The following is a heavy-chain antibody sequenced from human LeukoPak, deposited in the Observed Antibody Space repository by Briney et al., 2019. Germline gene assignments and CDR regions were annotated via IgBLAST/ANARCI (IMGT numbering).Heavy chain of an antibody. CDR3: AKDAEPYCGGDCYSNVYYYYYMDV. V-gene: IGHV3-9*01. D-gene: IGHD2-21*02. Sequence: QPGRSLRLSCAASGFTFDDYAMHWVRQAPGKGLEWLSGISWNSGSIGYADSVKGRFTISRDNAKNSLYLQMNSLRAEDTALYYCAKDAEPYCGGDCYSNVYYYYYMDVWGKETTVTVSS. CDR2: ISWNSGSI. CDR1: GFTFDDYA. J-gene: IGHJ6*03.